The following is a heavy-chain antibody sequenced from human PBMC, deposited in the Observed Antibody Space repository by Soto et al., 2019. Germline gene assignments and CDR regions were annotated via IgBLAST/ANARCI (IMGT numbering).Heavy chain of an antibody. CDR3: ARDHVVPAASTRTTYYYYGMDV. J-gene: IGHJ6*02. Sequence: QVQLQKSGPGLVKPSQTLSLTCTVSGGSISSGGYYWSWIRQHPGKGLEWIGYIYYSGSTYYNPSLKSRVTISVDTSKNQFSLKLSSVTAADTAVYYCARDHVVPAASTRTTYYYYGMDVWGQGTTVTVSS. CDR2: IYYSGST. CDR1: GGSISSGGYY. D-gene: IGHD2-2*01. V-gene: IGHV4-31*03.